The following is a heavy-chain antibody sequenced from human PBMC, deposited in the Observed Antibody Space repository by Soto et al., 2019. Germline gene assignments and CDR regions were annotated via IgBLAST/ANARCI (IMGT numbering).Heavy chain of an antibody. CDR2: IYYSGST. Sequence: SETLSLTCTVSGGSISSGGYYWSWIRQHPGKGLEWIGYIYYSGSTYYNPSLKSRVTISVDTSKNQFSLKLSSVTAADTAVYYCARGTGYYSNLGYYYYYGMDVWGQGTTVTV. V-gene: IGHV4-31*02. CDR1: GGSISSGGYY. D-gene: IGHD4-4*01. J-gene: IGHJ6*02. CDR3: ARGTGYYSNLGYYYYYGMDV.